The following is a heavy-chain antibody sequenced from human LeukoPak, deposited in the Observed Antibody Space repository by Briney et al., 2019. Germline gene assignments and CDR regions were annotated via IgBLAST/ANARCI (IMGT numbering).Heavy chain of an antibody. Sequence: KSSETLSLTCIVSGGSISSSSYFWGWIRQPPGKGLEWVGSMSYSGSTYYNPSLKGRVTISVDTSKNQFSLKLSSVTAADTAVYYCARRSSSQPPNYWGQGTLVTVSS. CDR3: ARRSSSQPPNY. J-gene: IGHJ4*02. D-gene: IGHD6-13*01. CDR1: GGSISSSSYF. V-gene: IGHV4-39*01. CDR2: MSYSGST.